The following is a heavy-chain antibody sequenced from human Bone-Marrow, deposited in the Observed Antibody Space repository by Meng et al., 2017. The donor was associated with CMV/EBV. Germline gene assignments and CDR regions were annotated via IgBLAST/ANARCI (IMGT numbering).Heavy chain of an antibody. J-gene: IGHJ4*02. Sequence: GSLRLSCTVSGGSISSSSYYWGWIRQPPGKGLEWIGSIYYSGSTYYNPSLKSRVTISVDTSKNQFSLKLSSVTAADTAVYYCAREGRGSGFWGQGTLVTVSS. CDR3: AREGRGSGF. CDR2: IYYSGST. V-gene: IGHV4-39*07. CDR1: GGSISSSSYY. D-gene: IGHD3-10*01.